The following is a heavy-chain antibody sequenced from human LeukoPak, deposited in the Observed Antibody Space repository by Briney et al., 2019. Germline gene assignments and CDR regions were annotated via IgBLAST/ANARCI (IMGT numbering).Heavy chain of an antibody. CDR3: ARELPFDY. Sequence: GGSLRLSCAASGFTFDDYAMHWVRQAPGKGLEWVSGISWNSGSIGYADSVKGRFTISRDNAKNTLYLQMNSLRAEDTAVYYCARELPFDYGGQGTLVTVSS. J-gene: IGHJ4*01. CDR1: GFTFDDYA. V-gene: IGHV3-9*01. CDR2: ISWNSGSI.